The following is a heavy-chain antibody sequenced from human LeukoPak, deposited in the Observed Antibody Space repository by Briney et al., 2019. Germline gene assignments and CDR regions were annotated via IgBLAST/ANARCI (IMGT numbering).Heavy chain of an antibody. CDR1: GFTFSSYS. V-gene: IGHV3-21*01. J-gene: IGHJ6*04. D-gene: IGHD3-9*01. CDR2: ISSSSYI. CDR3: ARDRDYDILTGYYCYGMDV. Sequence: GGSLRLSCAASGFTFSSYSMNWVRQAPGKGLEWVSSISSSSYIYYADSVKGRFTISRDNAKNSLYLQMNSLRAEDTAVYYCARDRDYDILTGYYCYGMDVWGKGTTVTVSS.